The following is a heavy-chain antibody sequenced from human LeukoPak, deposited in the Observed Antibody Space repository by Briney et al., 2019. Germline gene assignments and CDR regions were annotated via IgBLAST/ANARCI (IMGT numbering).Heavy chain of an antibody. CDR3: VREIGFVVVPDDKPSVPKAHHYYYAMDV. Sequence: PSETLSLTCTVSGGSISSGSSYWSWIRQPAGKGLEWIGRIYTSGSLYTSRNTNYNPSLKSRVTMSVDTSKSQFSLRLSSVTAADTAVYYCVREIGFVVVPDDKPSVPKAHHYYYAMDVWGQGTTVTVSS. J-gene: IGHJ6*02. CDR1: GGSISSGSSY. V-gene: IGHV4-61*02. D-gene: IGHD2-2*01. CDR2: IYTSGSLYTSRNT.